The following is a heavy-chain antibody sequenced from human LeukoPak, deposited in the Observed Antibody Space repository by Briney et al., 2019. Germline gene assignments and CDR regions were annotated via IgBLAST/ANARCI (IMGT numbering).Heavy chain of an antibody. D-gene: IGHD1/OR15-1a*01. V-gene: IGHV3-74*01. CDR3: ARVLYYTSWNTGAFDI. J-gene: IGHJ3*02. CDR1: GFTFSSYW. CDR2: ITSDGSST. Sequence: PGGSLRLSCAASGFTFSSYWMHWVRQAPGKGLVWVSRITSDGSSTSHADSVKGRFTISRDNAKNTLYLQMNSLRAEDTAVYDCARVLYYTSWNTGAFDIWGQGTMVTVSS.